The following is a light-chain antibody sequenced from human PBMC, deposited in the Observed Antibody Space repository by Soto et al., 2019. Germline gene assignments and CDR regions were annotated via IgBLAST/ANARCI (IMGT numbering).Light chain of an antibody. J-gene: IGLJ1*01. Sequence: QSALTQPASVSGSPGQSITISCTGTSSDVGGYDYVSWYQQHPGKAPKLIIHNVNMRPSGVPDRFSGSKSVNTASLTISGLQAADEADYYCCSYAGSYTFVFGSGTKVTVL. CDR3: CSYAGSYTFV. CDR2: NVN. V-gene: IGLV2-11*01. CDR1: SSDVGGYDY.